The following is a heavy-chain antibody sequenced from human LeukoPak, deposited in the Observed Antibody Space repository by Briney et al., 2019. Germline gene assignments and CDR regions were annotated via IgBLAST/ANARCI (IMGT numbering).Heavy chain of an antibody. Sequence: SETLSLTCTVSGGSISSYYWSWIRQPAGKGLEWIGRIYTSGSTNYNPSLKSRVTMSVDTSKNQFSLKLSSVTAADTAVYYCAREVILGGYGHLVCFDYWGQGTLVTVSS. CDR3: AREVILGGYGHLVCFDY. CDR2: IYTSGST. CDR1: GGSISSYY. J-gene: IGHJ4*02. V-gene: IGHV4-4*07. D-gene: IGHD5-12*01.